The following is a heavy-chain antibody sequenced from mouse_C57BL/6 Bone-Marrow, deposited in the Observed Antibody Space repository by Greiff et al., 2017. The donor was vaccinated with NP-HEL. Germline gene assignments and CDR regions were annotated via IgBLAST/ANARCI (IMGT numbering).Heavy chain of an antibody. CDR2: INPYNGDT. Sequence: EVQLVESGPELVKPGDSVKISCKASGYSFTGYFMNWVMQSHGKSLEWIGRINPYNGDTFYNQKFKGKATLTVDKSSSTAHMELRSLTSEDSAVYYCASMGYSNSAWFAYWGQGTLVTVSA. D-gene: IGHD2-5*01. CDR1: GYSFTGYF. CDR3: ASMGYSNSAWFAY. J-gene: IGHJ3*01. V-gene: IGHV1-20*01.